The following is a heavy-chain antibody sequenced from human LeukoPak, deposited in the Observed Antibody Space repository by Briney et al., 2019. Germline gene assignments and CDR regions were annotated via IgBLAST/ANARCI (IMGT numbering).Heavy chain of an antibody. D-gene: IGHD3-10*01. CDR3: AREDSMVRGVLH. J-gene: IGHJ4*02. CDR1: GGSISSYY. CDR2: IYYSGST. V-gene: IGHV4-59*01. Sequence: SETLSLTCTVSGGSISSYYWSWIRQPPGKGLEWIGYIYYSGSTNYNPSLKSRVTISVDTSKNQFSLKLSSVTAADTAVYYCAREDSMVRGVLHWGQGTLVTVSS.